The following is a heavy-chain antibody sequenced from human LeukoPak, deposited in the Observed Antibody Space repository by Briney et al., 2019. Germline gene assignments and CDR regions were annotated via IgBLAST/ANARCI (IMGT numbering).Heavy chain of an antibody. J-gene: IGHJ5*02. Sequence: PGGSLRLSCAASGFTFSSYAMHWVRQAPGKGLEWVAVISYDGSNKYYADSVKGRFTISRDNSKNTLYLQMNSLRAEDTAVYYCAKVWGLRFLANNWFDPWGQGTLVTVSS. D-gene: IGHD3-3*01. CDR1: GFTFSSYA. CDR3: AKVWGLRFLANNWFDP. V-gene: IGHV3-30-3*01. CDR2: ISYDGSNK.